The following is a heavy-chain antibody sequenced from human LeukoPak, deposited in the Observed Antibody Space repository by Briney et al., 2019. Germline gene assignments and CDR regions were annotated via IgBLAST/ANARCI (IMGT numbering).Heavy chain of an antibody. V-gene: IGHV4-34*01. CDR2: INHSGST. D-gene: IGHD5-18*01. Sequence: SETLSLTCAVYGGSFSGYYWSWIRQPPGKGLEWIGEINHSGSTNYNPSLKSRVTISVDTSKNQFSLKLSSVTAADTAVYYCARHSYGCDYWGQGTLVTVSS. J-gene: IGHJ4*02. CDR1: GGSFSGYY. CDR3: ARHSYGCDY.